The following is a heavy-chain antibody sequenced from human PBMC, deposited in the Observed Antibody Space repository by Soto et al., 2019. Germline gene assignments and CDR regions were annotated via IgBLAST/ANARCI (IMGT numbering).Heavy chain of an antibody. CDR3: AKDGRLIAAAGRWGYYGMDV. CDR1: GFTFSSYA. J-gene: IGHJ6*02. V-gene: IGHV3-23*01. CDR2: ISGSGGST. D-gene: IGHD6-13*01. Sequence: SLRLSCAASGFTFSSYAMSWVRQAPGKGLEWVSAISGSGGSTYYADSVKGRFTISRDNSRNTLYLQMNSLRAEDTAVYYCAKDGRLIAAAGRWGYYGMDVWGQGTTVTVSS.